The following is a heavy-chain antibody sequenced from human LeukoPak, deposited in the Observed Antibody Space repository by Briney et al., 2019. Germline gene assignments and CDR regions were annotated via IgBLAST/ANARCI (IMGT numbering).Heavy chain of an antibody. Sequence: SETLSPTCTVSGGSVSSGSYYWSWIRQPPGKGLEWIGYIYYSGSTNYNPSLKSQVTISVDTSKNQFSLKLSSVTAADTAVYYCARGVAEVLWFGELLYPGNWFDPWGQGTLVTVSS. CDR1: GGSVSSGSYY. V-gene: IGHV4-61*01. CDR3: ARGVAEVLWFGELLYPGNWFDP. CDR2: IYYSGST. J-gene: IGHJ5*02. D-gene: IGHD3-10*01.